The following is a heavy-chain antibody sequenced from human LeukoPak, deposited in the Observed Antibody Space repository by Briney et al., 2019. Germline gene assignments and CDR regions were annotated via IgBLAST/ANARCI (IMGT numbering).Heavy chain of an antibody. Sequence: PSETLSLTCTVSGGSISSNYWSWIRQPAGKGLEWIGRIYTSGSTNYNPSLKSRVTMSVDTSKNQFSLKLSSVTAADTAVYYCARIGTYCGGDCYSDYYYYMDVWGKGTTVTVSS. D-gene: IGHD2-21*02. CDR3: ARIGTYCGGDCYSDYYYYMDV. V-gene: IGHV4-4*07. CDR2: IYTSGST. CDR1: GGSISSNY. J-gene: IGHJ6*03.